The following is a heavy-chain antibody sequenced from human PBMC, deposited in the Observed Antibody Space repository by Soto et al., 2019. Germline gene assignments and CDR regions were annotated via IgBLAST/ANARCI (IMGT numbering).Heavy chain of an antibody. J-gene: IGHJ5*02. Sequence: SETLSFNCPVSGGSFSPQSWAWVRQRAGKGLEWIGYIYHGGTHSYNAYLERGVTVPLETSKSQSSLTLSSGTASDTAVYYWERLGFYYQSLGPCGDGTLVSV. D-gene: IGHD2-2*01. CDR1: GGSFSPQS. CDR2: IYHGGTH. CDR3: ERLGFYYQSLGP. V-gene: IGHV4-59*08.